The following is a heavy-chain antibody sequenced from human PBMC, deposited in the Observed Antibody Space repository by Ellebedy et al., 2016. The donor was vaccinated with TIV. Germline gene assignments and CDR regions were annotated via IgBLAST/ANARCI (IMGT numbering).Heavy chain of an antibody. J-gene: IGHJ4*02. CDR1: GFNFNTFF. CDR2: ISAGSDTT. Sequence: GGSLRLSXTASGFNFNTFFKSWVRQAPGKGLEWVSTISAGSDTTRLADSVKGRFTISRDSSKNSVYLRMNNLRVEDTAVYYCRQGHYADLWGQGTLVTV. CDR3: RQGHYADL. V-gene: IGHV3-23*01. D-gene: IGHD4-17*01.